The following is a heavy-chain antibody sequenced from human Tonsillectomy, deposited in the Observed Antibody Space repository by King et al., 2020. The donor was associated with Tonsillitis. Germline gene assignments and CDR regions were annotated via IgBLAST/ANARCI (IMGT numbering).Heavy chain of an antibody. CDR1: GYTFTSYA. Sequence: VQLVQSGAEVKKPGASVRVSCKASGYTFTSYAMHWVRQAPGQRLEWMGWINAGNGNTKKSQKFQGRVTFTRDTSASTAYMELSSLTSEDTAVYYCARYVEGVAAIGMDAWGQGTTVTVSS. D-gene: IGHD2-21*02. CDR3: ARYVEGVAAIGMDA. CDR2: INAGNGNT. J-gene: IGHJ6*02. V-gene: IGHV1-3*01.